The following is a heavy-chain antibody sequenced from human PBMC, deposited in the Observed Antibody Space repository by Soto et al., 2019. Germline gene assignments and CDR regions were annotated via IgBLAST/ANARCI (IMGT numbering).Heavy chain of an antibody. J-gene: IGHJ5*02. CDR3: GRDRAIAYSGFDP. D-gene: IGHD2-2*02. CDR1: GFTFSSYW. V-gene: IGHV3-74*01. Sequence: EVQLVESGGGLVQPGGSLRLSCVVSGFTFSSYWMHWVRQAPGKGLVWVSRINSDGSSTSYADSVKGRFTISRDNAKNTLYLQLNSLRAEDTAVYYCGRDRAIAYSGFDPWGQGTLLTVSS. CDR2: INSDGSST.